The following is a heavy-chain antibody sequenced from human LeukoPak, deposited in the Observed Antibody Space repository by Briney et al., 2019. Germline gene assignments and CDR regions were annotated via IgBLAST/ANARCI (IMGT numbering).Heavy chain of an antibody. CDR1: GFTFSNAW. D-gene: IGHD2-15*01. J-gene: IGHJ4*02. Sequence: GGSLRLSCAASGFTFSNAWMSWVRQAPGKGLEWVGRIKSKTDGGTTDYAAPVKGRFTISRDDSKNTLYLQMNSLKTEDTAVYXCTTAIIRIVXXAADYWGQXTLVXXSS. CDR3: TTAIIRIVXXAADY. V-gene: IGHV3-15*01. CDR2: IKSKTDGGTT.